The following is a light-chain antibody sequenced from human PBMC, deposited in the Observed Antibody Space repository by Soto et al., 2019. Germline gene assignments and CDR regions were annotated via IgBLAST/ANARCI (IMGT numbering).Light chain of an antibody. Sequence: QSVLTQSSSASASLGSSVKLTCTLSSGHSSYIIAWHQQQPGKAPRYLMKLEGSGSYNKGSGVPDRFSGSSSGADRYLTISNLLFEDEADYYCEAWDSNTNWVFGGGTKVTVL. J-gene: IGLJ3*02. CDR1: SGHSSYI. CDR2: LEGSGSY. V-gene: IGLV4-60*02. CDR3: EAWDSNTNWV.